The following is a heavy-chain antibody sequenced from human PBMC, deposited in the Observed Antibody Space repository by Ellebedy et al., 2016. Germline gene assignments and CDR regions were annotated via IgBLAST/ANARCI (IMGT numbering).Heavy chain of an antibody. Sequence: SETLSLTCTVSGGSISSGGYYWSWIRQHPGKGLEWIGYIYYSGSTNYNPSLKSRITISVDTSKNQFSLKLSSVTAADTAVYYCARDNRLVTAFDYWGQGILVTVSS. J-gene: IGHJ4*02. CDR2: IYYSGST. V-gene: IGHV4-31*03. CDR1: GGSISSGGYY. D-gene: IGHD2-21*02. CDR3: ARDNRLVTAFDY.